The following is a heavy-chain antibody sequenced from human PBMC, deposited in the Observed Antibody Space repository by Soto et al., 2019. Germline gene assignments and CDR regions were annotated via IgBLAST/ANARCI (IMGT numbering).Heavy chain of an antibody. V-gene: IGHV1-18*01. CDR1: GYTFKRDG. D-gene: IGHD2-2*01. CDR3: AIYHLELFRFDY. Sequence: GASVKVSCKASGYTFKRDGVSWVRQAPGQGLEWMGWISTYNGDANYAQKIQGRVTMTTDTSTSTAYMELRSLRSDDTAMYFCAIYHLELFRFDYWGQGTLVTVSS. J-gene: IGHJ4*02. CDR2: ISTYNGDA.